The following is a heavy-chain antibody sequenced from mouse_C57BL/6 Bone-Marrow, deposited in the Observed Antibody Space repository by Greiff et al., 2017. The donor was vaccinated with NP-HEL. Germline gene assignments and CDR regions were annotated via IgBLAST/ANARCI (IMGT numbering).Heavy chain of an antibody. V-gene: IGHV1-52*01. D-gene: IGHD3-2*02. J-gene: IGHJ3*01. CDR3: ARRRAGYGFAY. Sequence: QVQLQQPGAELVRPGSSVKLSCKASGYTFTSYWMHWVKQRPIQGLEWIGKIDPSDSETHYNQKFKDKATLTVDKSSSTAYMQLSSLTSEDSAVYYCARRRAGYGFAYWGQGTLVTVSA. CDR1: GYTFTSYW. CDR2: IDPSDSET.